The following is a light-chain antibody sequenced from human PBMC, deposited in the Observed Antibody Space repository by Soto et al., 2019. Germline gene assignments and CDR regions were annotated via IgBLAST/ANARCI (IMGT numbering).Light chain of an antibody. Sequence: QSALTQPRSVSASPGQSVTISCTGTSSDVGGYDYVSWYQHHPGKAPQLMIYDVTKRPSGVPDRFSGSRSGNTASLTISGLQAEDDADYYCGSYAGTYTFYVFGTGTKLTVL. CDR2: DVT. CDR1: SSDVGGYDY. J-gene: IGLJ1*01. CDR3: GSYAGTYTFYV. V-gene: IGLV2-11*01.